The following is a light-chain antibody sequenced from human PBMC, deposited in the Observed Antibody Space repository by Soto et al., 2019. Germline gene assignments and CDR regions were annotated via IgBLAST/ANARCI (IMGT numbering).Light chain of an antibody. CDR1: QSVSSSY. J-gene: IGKJ1*01. Sequence: EIVLTQSPGTLCLSPGERATLSCRASQSVSSSYLAWYQQNRGQAPRLLIYGASSRATGIPDRFSGSGSGTDFTLTISRLEPEDFAVYYCQQYGSSRWTFGQGTKVEIK. CDR2: GAS. CDR3: QQYGSSRWT. V-gene: IGKV3-20*01.